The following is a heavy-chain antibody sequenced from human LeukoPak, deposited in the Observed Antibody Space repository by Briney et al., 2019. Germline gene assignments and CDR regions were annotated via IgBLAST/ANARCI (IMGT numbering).Heavy chain of an antibody. Sequence: SETLSLTCAVYGGSFSGYYWSWIRQPPGKGLEWIGEINHSGSTNYNPSLMSRVTISVDTSKNQFSLKLSSVTAADTAVYYCARVRRITMVRGPFGPWGQGTLVTVSS. CDR2: INHSGST. D-gene: IGHD3-10*01. J-gene: IGHJ5*02. CDR1: GGSFSGYY. V-gene: IGHV4-34*01. CDR3: ARVRRITMVRGPFGP.